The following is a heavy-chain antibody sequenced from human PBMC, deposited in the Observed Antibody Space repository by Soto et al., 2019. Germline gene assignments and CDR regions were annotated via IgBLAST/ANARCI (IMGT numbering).Heavy chain of an antibody. Sequence: GESLKISCTGSGYSFTGYWIGWVRQMPGKGLEWMGITYPGDSDTRYSPSFQGRVTIPADKSINTAYLQWSSLKASDTAIYYCSKFKYSTSVRYLQHWGQGTPVTVS. CDR3: SKFKYSTSVRYLQH. CDR1: GYSFTGYW. D-gene: IGHD6-6*01. V-gene: IGHV5-51*01. CDR2: TYPGDSDT. J-gene: IGHJ1*01.